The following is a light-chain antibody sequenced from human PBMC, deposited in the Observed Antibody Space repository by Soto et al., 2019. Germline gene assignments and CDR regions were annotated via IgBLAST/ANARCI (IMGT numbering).Light chain of an antibody. CDR2: KAS. CDR1: ENIGAW. CDR3: QQYHIYSWT. V-gene: IGKV1-5*03. Sequence: DIQMTQSPSTLSASVGDRVTITCRASENIGAWLAWYQQKPGKAPKLLIYKASSLESGVPSRFSGGGSGTEFTLTISSLPPDDFATYYCQQYHIYSWTFGQGTKVDIK. J-gene: IGKJ1*01.